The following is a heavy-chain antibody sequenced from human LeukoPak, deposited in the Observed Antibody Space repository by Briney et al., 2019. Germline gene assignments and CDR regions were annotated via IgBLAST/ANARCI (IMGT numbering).Heavy chain of an antibody. J-gene: IGHJ4*02. CDR2: IYYSGST. D-gene: IGHD5-18*01. CDR3: ARGYEGYPPYYFDY. CDR1: GGSISSGGYY. V-gene: IGHV4-31*03. Sequence: PSETLSLTCTVSGGSISSGGYYWSWIRQHPGKGLEWIGYIYYSGSTYYNPSLKSRVTISVDTSKNQFSLKLGSVAAADTAVYYCARGYEGYPPYYFDYWGQGTLVTVSS.